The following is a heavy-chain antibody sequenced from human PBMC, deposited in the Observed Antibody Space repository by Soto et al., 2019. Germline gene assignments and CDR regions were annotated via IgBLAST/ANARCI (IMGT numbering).Heavy chain of an antibody. Sequence: SVKVSCKASGFTFTSSAMQWVRQARGQRLEWIGWIVVGSGNTNYAQKFQERVTITRDMSTSTAYMELSSLRSEDTAVYYCAASLGYCSGGSCSKPGYYYYYYYMDVWGKGTTVTAP. V-gene: IGHV1-58*02. CDR2: IVVGSGNT. CDR1: GFTFTSSA. D-gene: IGHD2-15*01. J-gene: IGHJ6*03. CDR3: AASLGYCSGGSCSKPGYYYYYYYMDV.